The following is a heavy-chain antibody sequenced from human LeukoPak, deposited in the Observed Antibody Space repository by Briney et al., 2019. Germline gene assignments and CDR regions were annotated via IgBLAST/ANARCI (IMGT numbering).Heavy chain of an antibody. CDR3: ARKGEVYGDYDY. V-gene: IGHV1-2*02. CDR1: GYTFTSYY. CDR2: IFPSSGGP. D-gene: IGHD4-17*01. J-gene: IGHJ4*02. Sequence: GASVKVSCKASGYTFTSYYMHWVRQAPGQGLEWMGWIFPSSGGPRYAQKFQGRVTMTRDTSISTAYMELSSLRSDDTAVYYCARKGEVYGDYDYWGQGTLVTVSS.